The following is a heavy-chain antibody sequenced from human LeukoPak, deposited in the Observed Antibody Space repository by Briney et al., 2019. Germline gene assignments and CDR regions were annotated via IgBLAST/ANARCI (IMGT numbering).Heavy chain of an antibody. CDR3: ARSSLRDYYYYMDV. V-gene: IGHV4-39*07. D-gene: IGHD5-12*01. J-gene: IGHJ6*03. CDR1: GGSISSSSYY. CDR2: IYYSGST. Sequence: PSETLSLTCTVSGGSISSSSYYWGWIRQPPGKGLEWIGSIYYSGSTYYNPSLKSRVTISVDTSKNQFSLKLSSVTAADTAVYYCARSSLRDYYYYMDVWGKGTTVTVSS.